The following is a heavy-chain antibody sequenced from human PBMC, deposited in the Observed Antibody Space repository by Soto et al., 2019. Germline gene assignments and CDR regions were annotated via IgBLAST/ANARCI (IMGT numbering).Heavy chain of an antibody. V-gene: IGHV4-34*01. D-gene: IGHD3-9*01. J-gene: IGHJ1*01. CDR2: INHSGST. CDR3: ARGDILTGCSH. CDR1: GGSFSGYY. Sequence: SETLSLTCAVYGGSFSGYYWSWIRHPPGKGLEWIGEINHSGSTNYNPSLKSRVTISVDTSKNQFSLKLSSVTAADTAVYYCARGDILTGCSHWGQGTLVTVSS.